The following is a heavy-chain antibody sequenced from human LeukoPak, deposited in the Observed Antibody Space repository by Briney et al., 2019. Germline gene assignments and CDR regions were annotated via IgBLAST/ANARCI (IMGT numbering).Heavy chain of an antibody. Sequence: SQTLSLTCTVSGGSISSGGYYWSWIRQHPGKVLEWIGYIYYSGSTYYNPSLKSRVTISVDTSKNQFSLKLSSVTAADTAVYYCARGVSSSWPYYYYYGMDVWGQGTTVTVSS. J-gene: IGHJ6*02. D-gene: IGHD6-13*01. V-gene: IGHV4-31*03. CDR1: GGSISSGGYY. CDR2: IYYSGST. CDR3: ARGVSSSWPYYYYYGMDV.